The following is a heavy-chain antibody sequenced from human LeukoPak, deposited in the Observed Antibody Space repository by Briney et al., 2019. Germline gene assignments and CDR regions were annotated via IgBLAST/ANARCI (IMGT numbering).Heavy chain of an antibody. CDR3: TYFDS. CDR2: IKNKTDGVTT. CDR1: GLTFNNAW. V-gene: IGHV3-15*01. Sequence: GGSLRLSCAASGLTFNNAWMSWVRQAPGKGLEWLGRIKNKTDGVTTDYAAPVKGRLTMSIDDSKSTIYLHINSLKTEDTAVYYCTYFDSWGQGTLVTVSS. J-gene: IGHJ4*02.